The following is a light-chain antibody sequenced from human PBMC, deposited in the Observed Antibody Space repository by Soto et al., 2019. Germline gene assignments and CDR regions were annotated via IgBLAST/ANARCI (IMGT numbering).Light chain of an antibody. Sequence: DIVMTQSPLSLPVTPGEPASISCRSSQSLLHSNGYNYLDWYLQKPGQSPQLLIYLGSNRASGVPDRFSGSGSGTDFTLNISRVEAEDVGVYYCMQALHTPLFTFGPGTKVAIK. CDR3: MQALHTPLFT. CDR2: LGS. J-gene: IGKJ3*01. CDR1: QSLLHSNGYNY. V-gene: IGKV2-28*01.